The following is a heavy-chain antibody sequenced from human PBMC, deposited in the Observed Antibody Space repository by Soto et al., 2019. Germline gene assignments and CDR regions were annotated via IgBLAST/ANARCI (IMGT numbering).Heavy chain of an antibody. J-gene: IGHJ4*02. Sequence: QVQLVESGGGVVQPGRSLRLSCAASGFTFSSYGMHWVRQAPGKGLEWVAVMWYDGSNKYYADSVKGRFTIARDNSKNTLYLQINSLRAEDTAVYYGARDPVRLIHIPPDYWGQGPLFTVSS. D-gene: IGHD4-17*01. CDR1: GFTFSSYG. CDR3: ARDPVRLIHIPPDY. V-gene: IGHV3-33*01. CDR2: MWYDGSNK.